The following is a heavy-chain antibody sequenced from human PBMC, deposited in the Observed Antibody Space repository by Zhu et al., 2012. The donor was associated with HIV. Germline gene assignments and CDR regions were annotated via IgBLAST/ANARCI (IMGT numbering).Heavy chain of an antibody. CDR2: ISGSGGST. CDR3: LRYSSSWYDWGYFQH. CDR1: GFTFSSYA. J-gene: IGHJ1*01. D-gene: IGHD6-13*01. V-gene: IGHV3-23*01. Sequence: EVQLLESGGGLVQPGGSLRLSCAASGFTFSSYAMSWVRQAPGKGLEWVSAISGSGGSTYYADSVKGRFTISRDNSKNTLYLQMNSLRAEDTAVYYCLRYSSSWYDWGYFQHWGQGTLVTVSS.